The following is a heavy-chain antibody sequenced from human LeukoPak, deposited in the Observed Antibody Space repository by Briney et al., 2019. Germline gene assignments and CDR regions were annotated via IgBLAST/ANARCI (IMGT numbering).Heavy chain of an antibody. CDR2: ISSSSSYI. Sequence: PGGSLRLSCAASGFTFSSYSMNWVRQAPGKGLEWVSSISSSSSYIYYADSVKGRFTISRDNAKNSLYLQMNSLRAEDTAVYYCARVRADYDYVWGSYRDIFDYWGQGTLVTVSS. V-gene: IGHV3-21*01. J-gene: IGHJ4*02. CDR1: GFTFSSYS. D-gene: IGHD3-16*02. CDR3: ARVRADYDYVWGSYRDIFDY.